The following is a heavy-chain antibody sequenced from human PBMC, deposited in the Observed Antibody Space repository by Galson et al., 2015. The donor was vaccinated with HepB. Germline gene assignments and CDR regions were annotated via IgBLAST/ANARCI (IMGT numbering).Heavy chain of an antibody. CDR3: AREPDGDSPNYYYYGMDV. D-gene: IGHD4-17*01. CDR1: GFTFSSYS. Sequence: SLRLSCAASGFTFSSYSMNWVRQAPGKGLEWVSYISSSSSTIYYADSVKGRFTISRDNAKNSLYLQMNSLRAEDTAVYYCAREPDGDSPNYYYYGMDVWGQGTTVTVSS. V-gene: IGHV3-48*01. J-gene: IGHJ6*02. CDR2: ISSSSSTI.